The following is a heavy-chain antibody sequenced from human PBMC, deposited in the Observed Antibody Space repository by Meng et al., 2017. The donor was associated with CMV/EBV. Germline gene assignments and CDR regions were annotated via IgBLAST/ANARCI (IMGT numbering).Heavy chain of an antibody. CDR3: ARGEMATIRPLDY. J-gene: IGHJ4*02. Sequence: GESLKISCAASGFTFSSYSMNWVRQAPGKGLEWVSYISSSSSTIYYADSVKGRFTISRDNAKNSLYLQMNSLRAEDTAVYYCARGEMATIRPLDYWGQGTLVTVSS. D-gene: IGHD5-24*01. CDR2: ISSSSSTI. V-gene: IGHV3-48*04. CDR1: GFTFSSYS.